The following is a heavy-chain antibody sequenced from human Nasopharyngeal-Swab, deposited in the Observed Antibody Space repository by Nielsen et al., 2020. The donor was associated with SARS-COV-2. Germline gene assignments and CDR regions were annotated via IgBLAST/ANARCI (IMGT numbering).Heavy chain of an antibody. J-gene: IGHJ5*02. D-gene: IGHD3-9*01. CDR2: ISSSSSTI. CDR1: GFTFSSYS. V-gene: IGHV3-48*02. Sequence: GGSLSLTCAASGFTFSSYSMDWVRQAPGKGLEWVSYISSSSSTIYYADSVKGRFTISRDNAKNSLYLQMNSLRDEDTAVYYCARDGLTYYDILTGYSWFDPWGQGTLVTVSS. CDR3: ARDGLTYYDILTGYSWFDP.